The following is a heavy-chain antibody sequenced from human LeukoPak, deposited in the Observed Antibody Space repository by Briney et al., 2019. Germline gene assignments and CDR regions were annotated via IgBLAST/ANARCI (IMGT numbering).Heavy chain of an antibody. CDR1: GFTFSSYS. CDR3: AIGIVFRGAP. J-gene: IGHJ5*02. D-gene: IGHD4/OR15-4a*01. Sequence: GSLRLSCAASGFTFSSYSMNWVRQPPGKGLEWVLSISSSSSYIYYADSVKGRFTISRDNAKNSLYLQMNSLRAEVTAVYFCAIGIVFRGAPWGQGTLVSVSS. CDR2: ISSSSSYI. V-gene: IGHV3-21*01.